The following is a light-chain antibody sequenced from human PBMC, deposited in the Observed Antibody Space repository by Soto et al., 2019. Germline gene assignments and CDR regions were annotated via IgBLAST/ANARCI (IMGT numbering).Light chain of an antibody. V-gene: IGKV1-5*03. J-gene: IGKJ4*01. Sequence: DIQMTQSPSTLSASVGDRVTITCRASQSVSSWLAWHQQKPGEVPKLQIYKASRLESGVPSRFSGSGSGTDFTLTISSVQPDDFVTYDCEADSRNPLTYGGGTKVESK. CDR1: QSVSSW. CDR2: KAS. CDR3: EADSRNPLT.